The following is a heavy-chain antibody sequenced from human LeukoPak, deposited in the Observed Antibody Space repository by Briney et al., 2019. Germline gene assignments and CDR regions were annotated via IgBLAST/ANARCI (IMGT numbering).Heavy chain of an antibody. D-gene: IGHD6-13*01. CDR1: GGSFNDYY. CDR2: INHSGNT. V-gene: IGHV4-34*01. J-gene: IGHJ4*02. CDR3: ARVYSSRSSYLAY. Sequence: PSETLSLTCAVYGGSFNDYYWSWIRQPPGKGLEWIGEINHSGNTNYYPSLKSRVTKSVDTSKNQFSLKLSSMTAADTAVYYCARVYSSRSSYLAYWGQGTLVTVSS.